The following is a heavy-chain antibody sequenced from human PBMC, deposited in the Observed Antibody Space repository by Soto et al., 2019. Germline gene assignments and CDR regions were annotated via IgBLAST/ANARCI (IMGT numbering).Heavy chain of an antibody. D-gene: IGHD3-9*01. CDR3: ASRRGDYDVLTGYGP. CDR2: IYHSGST. J-gene: IGHJ5*02. CDR1: GGSISSNNW. V-gene: IGHV4-4*02. Sequence: QVQLQESGPGLVKPSGTLSLTCAVSGGSISSNNWWSWVRQPPGKGLEWIGEIYHSGSTYYNPSLKSRVNISVDKSKNQFSLKVSSVTAADTAVYYCASRRGDYDVLTGYGPWGQGTLVTVSS.